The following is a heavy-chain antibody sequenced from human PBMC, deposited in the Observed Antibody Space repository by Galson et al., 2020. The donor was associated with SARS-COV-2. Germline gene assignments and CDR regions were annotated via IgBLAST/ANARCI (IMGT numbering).Heavy chain of an antibody. CDR2: ISGSGGST. V-gene: IGHV3-23*01. J-gene: IGHJ6*03. CDR1: GFTFSSYA. Sequence: GESLKISCAASGFTFSSYAMSWVRQAPGKGLEWVSAISGSGGSTYYADSVKGRFTISRDNSKNTLYLQMNSLRAEDTAVYYCAKIYCSSTSCYRDFYYYYYMDVWGKGTTVTVSS. D-gene: IGHD2-2*01. CDR3: AKIYCSSTSCYRDFYYYYYMDV.